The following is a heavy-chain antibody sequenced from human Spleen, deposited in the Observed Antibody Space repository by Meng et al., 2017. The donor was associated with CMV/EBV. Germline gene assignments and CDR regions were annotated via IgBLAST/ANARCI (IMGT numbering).Heavy chain of an antibody. CDR2: INHSRST. D-gene: IGHD3-3*01. Sequence: SFSGYYWSWIRQPPGKGLEWIGEINHSRSTNYNPSLKSRVTISVDTSKNQFSLKLSSVTAADTAVYYCARALYYDFWSRSENWFDPWGQGTLVTVSS. V-gene: IGHV4-34*01. J-gene: IGHJ5*02. CDR1: SFSGYY. CDR3: ARALYYDFWSRSENWFDP.